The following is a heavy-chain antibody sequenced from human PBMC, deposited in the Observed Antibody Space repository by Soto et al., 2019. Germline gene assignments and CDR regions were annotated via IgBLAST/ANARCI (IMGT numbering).Heavy chain of an antibody. CDR2: IYYSGST. CDR1: GGSISSGGYY. V-gene: IGHV4-31*03. J-gene: IGHJ4*02. Sequence: QVQLQESGPGLVKPSQTLSLTCTVSGGSISSGGYYWSWIRQHPGKGLEWIGYIYYSGSTYYNPSLKSRVTISVYTSKNQFSLKLSSVTAADTAVYYCARALGYCSSTSCEGREYYFDYWGQGTLVTVSS. CDR3: ARALGYCSSTSCEGREYYFDY. D-gene: IGHD2-2*01.